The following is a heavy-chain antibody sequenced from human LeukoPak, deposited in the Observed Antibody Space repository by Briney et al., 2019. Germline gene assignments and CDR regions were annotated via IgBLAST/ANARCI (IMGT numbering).Heavy chain of an antibody. CDR2: IYYSGST. J-gene: IGHJ4*02. CDR1: GGSISSYY. CDR3: ARGLYDYVWGSYRENYYFDC. Sequence: PSETLSLTCTVSGGSISSYYWSWIRQPPGKGLEWIGYIYYSGSTNYNPSLKSRVTISVDTSKNQFSLKLSSVTAADTAVYYCARGLYDYVWGSYRENYYFDCWGQGTLVTVSS. D-gene: IGHD3-16*02. V-gene: IGHV4-59*01.